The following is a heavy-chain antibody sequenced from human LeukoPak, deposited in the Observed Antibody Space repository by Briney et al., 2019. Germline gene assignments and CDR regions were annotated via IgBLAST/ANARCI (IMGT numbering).Heavy chain of an antibody. V-gene: IGHV3-23*01. CDR1: GFTFSTYA. J-gene: IGHJ4*02. Sequence: GGSPRLSCAASGFTFSTYAMSWVRQAPGKGLEWVATVSGSGLYTYYADSVRGRFTISRDNSKDTFYLQMNSLRAEDTAVYYCAKLMSQPALLFFDQWGQGTLVTVSS. CDR2: VSGSGLYT. CDR3: AKLMSQPALLFFDQ. D-gene: IGHD3-10*01.